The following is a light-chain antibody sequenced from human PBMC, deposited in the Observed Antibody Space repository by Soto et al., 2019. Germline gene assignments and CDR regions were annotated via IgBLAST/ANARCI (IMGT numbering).Light chain of an antibody. CDR2: GAS. J-gene: IGKJ2*01. CDR1: LSLSSSY. CDR3: QQYGSSPPYT. V-gene: IGKV3-20*01. Sequence: EIVLTQSPVTLSFSPGERATLSCRASLSLSSSYLAWYQQKPGQAPRLLIYGASSRATGIPDRFSGSGSGTVFTLSISRLEPKDFAVYYCQQYGSSPPYTFGQGTKLEIK.